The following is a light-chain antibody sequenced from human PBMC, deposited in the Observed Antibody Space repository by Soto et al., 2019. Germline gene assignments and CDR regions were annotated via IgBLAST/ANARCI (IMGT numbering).Light chain of an antibody. Sequence: EIVMTQSPATLSVSPGEGATLSCRASQNIRSKLAWYQQKPGQAPRLLISGASTRATGIPVRFSGSGSGTEFALAISSLQSEDFAVYYCQQYENCSSLTFGQGTRLEI. J-gene: IGKJ5*01. CDR2: GAS. V-gene: IGKV3-15*01. CDR3: QQYENCSSLT. CDR1: QNIRSK.